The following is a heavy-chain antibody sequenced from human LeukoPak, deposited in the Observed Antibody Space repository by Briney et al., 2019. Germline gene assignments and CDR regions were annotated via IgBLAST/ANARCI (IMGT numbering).Heavy chain of an antibody. CDR2: IYHSGST. Sequence: SGTLSLTCAVSGGSISSSNWWSWVRQPPGKGLEWIGEIYHSGSTNYNPSLKSRVTMSVDTSKNQFSLKLSSVTAADTAVYYCARGGKGNWFDPWGQGTLVTVSS. V-gene: IGHV4-4*02. J-gene: IGHJ5*02. CDR3: ARGGKGNWFDP. D-gene: IGHD3-16*01. CDR1: GGSISSSNW.